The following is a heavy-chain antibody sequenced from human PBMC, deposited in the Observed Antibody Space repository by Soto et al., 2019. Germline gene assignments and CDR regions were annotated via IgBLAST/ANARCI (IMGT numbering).Heavy chain of an antibody. Sequence: EVQLLASGGGLVQPGGSLRLSCAVSGFTFSSYAMNWVRQAPGKGLECVSGISGSGGSTYYAVSVKGRFTISRENSKNTLSLQLTSLRAEGSAVYYCSKDWGWLALTTVFTRTYSDCWGQGTVVSVSS. D-gene: IGHD4-17*01. CDR1: GFTFSSYA. CDR3: SKDWGWLALTTVFTRTYSDC. CDR2: ISGSGGST. J-gene: IGHJ4*02. V-gene: IGHV3-23*01.